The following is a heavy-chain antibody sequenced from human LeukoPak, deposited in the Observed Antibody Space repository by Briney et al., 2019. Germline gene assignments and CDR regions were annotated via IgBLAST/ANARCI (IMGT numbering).Heavy chain of an antibody. CDR3: ARDEFYYHYAMDV. CDR2: ISSSSSYI. CDR1: GFTFSSYN. Sequence: GGSLRLSCAASGFTFSSYNMNWVRQAPGKGLEWVSAISSSSSYIYYADSVKGRFTISRDNAKNSLYLQMNSLRAEDTAAYYCARDEFYYHYAMDVWGQGTTVTVSS. J-gene: IGHJ6*02. V-gene: IGHV3-21*01.